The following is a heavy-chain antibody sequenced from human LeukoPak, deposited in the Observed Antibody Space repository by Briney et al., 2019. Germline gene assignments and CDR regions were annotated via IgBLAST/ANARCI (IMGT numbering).Heavy chain of an antibody. J-gene: IGHJ3*02. CDR2: ISWNSGNI. CDR3: AKGPSYYAAFDI. CDR1: GFTFDDYA. V-gene: IGHV3-9*01. Sequence: PGGSLRLSCAASGFTFDDYAMHWVRQAPGKGLEWVSGISWNSGNIGYADSVKSRFTISRDNAKNSLYLQMNSLRTEDTALYYCAKGPSYYAAFDIWGRGTMVTVSS. D-gene: IGHD1-26*01.